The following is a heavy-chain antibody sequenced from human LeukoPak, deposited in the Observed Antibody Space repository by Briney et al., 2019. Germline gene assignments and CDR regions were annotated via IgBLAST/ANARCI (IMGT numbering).Heavy chain of an antibody. V-gene: IGHV4-39*07. J-gene: IGHJ1*01. CDR2: IYYSGST. Sequence: PSETLSLTCTVSGGSISSSSYYWGWIRQPPGKGLEWIGSIYYSGSTYYNPSLKSRVTISVDTSKNQFSLKLSSVTAADTAVYYCARDPNQGSGWYVDEYFQHWGQGTLVTVSS. CDR3: ARDPNQGSGWYVDEYFQH. D-gene: IGHD6-19*01. CDR1: GGSISSSSYY.